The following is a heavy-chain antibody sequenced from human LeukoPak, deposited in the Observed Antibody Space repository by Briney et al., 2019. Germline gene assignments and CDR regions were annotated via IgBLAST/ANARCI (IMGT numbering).Heavy chain of an antibody. CDR1: GGSISSYY. J-gene: IGHJ4*02. D-gene: IGHD1-26*01. CDR2: IYYSGST. V-gene: IGHV4-59*01. Sequence: SETLSLTCTVSGGSISSYYWSWIRQPPGKGLEWIGYIYYSGSTNYNPSLKSRVTISVDTSKNQFSLKLNSVTAADPAVYYCARSGSYHNNFDYWGQGTLVTVSS. CDR3: ARSGSYHNNFDY.